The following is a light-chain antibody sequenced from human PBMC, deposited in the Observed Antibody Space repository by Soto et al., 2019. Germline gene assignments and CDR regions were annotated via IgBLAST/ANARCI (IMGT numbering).Light chain of an antibody. CDR3: SSYTTSSTLV. CDR1: SSDVGGYDY. J-gene: IGLJ2*01. Sequence: QSALTRPASVSGSPGQSITISCTGTSSDVGGYDYVSWYQQHPGKAPKLIIYEVTNRPSGVSNRFSGSKFGNTASLTISGLQAEDEGYYYCSSYTTSSTLVFGGGTKLTVL. CDR2: EVT. V-gene: IGLV2-14*01.